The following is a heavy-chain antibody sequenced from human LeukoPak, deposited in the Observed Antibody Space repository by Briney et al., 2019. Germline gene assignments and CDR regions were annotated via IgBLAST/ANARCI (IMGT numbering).Heavy chain of an antibody. D-gene: IGHD6-13*01. V-gene: IGHV4-61*01. CDR1: GGSVSSGSYY. J-gene: IGHJ4*02. CDR2: VYYSGST. CDR3: ATYSSSWYYYFDY. Sequence: SETLSLTCTVSGGSVSSGSYYWSWIRQPPGKGLEWIGYVYYSGSTNYNPSLKSRVTISVDRSKNQFSLKLSSVTAADTAVYYCATYSSSWYYYFDYWGQGTLVTVSS.